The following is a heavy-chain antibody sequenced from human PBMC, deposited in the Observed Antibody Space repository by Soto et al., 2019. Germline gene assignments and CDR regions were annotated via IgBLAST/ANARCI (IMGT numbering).Heavy chain of an antibody. CDR2: MSYSGDLT. Sequence: GEPLSLSCTASGVPFRTLAMGWLRQAPGKGLEWVSVMSYSGDLTYYADSVKGRFTISRDNSKNTLYLQMDSLRADDTAVYYCAKDATRTSGWYYFDYWGQGALVTVSS. CDR3: AKDATRTSGWYYFDY. D-gene: IGHD6-19*01. CDR1: GVPFRTLA. V-gene: IGHV3-23*01. J-gene: IGHJ4*02.